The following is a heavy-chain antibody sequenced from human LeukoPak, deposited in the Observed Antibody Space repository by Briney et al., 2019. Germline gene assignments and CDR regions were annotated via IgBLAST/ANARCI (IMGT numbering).Heavy chain of an antibody. V-gene: IGHV4-59*12. CDR1: GGSISSYY. J-gene: IGHJ4*02. CDR2: FYYSGST. CDR3: AREVGRGYTYGSNY. D-gene: IGHD5-18*01. Sequence: KASETLSLTCTVSGGSISSYYWSWIRQPPGKGLEWIGYFYYSGSTNYNPSLKSRVTISVDTSKNQFSLKLSSVTAADTAVYYCAREVGRGYTYGSNYWGQGTLVTVSS.